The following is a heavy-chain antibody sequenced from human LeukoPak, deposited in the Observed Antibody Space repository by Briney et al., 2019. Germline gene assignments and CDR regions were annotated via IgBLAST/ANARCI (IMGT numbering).Heavy chain of an antibody. CDR3: ARDRGSYGQEYFQH. CDR2: ISYDGSNK. D-gene: IGHD1-26*01. Sequence: PGGSLRLSSAASGFTFSSYAMIWVRQAPGKGLEWVAVISYDGSNKYYADSVKGRFTISRDNSKNTLYLQMNSLRAEDTAVYYCARDRGSYGQEYFQHWGQGTLVTVSS. V-gene: IGHV3-30-3*01. J-gene: IGHJ1*01. CDR1: GFTFSSYA.